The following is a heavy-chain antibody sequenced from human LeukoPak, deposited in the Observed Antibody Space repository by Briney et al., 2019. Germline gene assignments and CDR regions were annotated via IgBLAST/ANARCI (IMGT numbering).Heavy chain of an antibody. CDR3: AKVIVTMVRGVIYYFDY. J-gene: IGHJ4*02. D-gene: IGHD3-10*01. CDR1: GFAFNTYS. V-gene: IGHV3-23*01. Sequence: GGSLRLSCAASGFAFNTYSMNWVRQAPGKGLEWVSAISGSGGSTYYADSVKGRFTISRDNSKNTLYLQMNSLRAEDTAVYYCAKVIVTMVRGVIYYFDYWGQGTLVTVSS. CDR2: ISGSGGST.